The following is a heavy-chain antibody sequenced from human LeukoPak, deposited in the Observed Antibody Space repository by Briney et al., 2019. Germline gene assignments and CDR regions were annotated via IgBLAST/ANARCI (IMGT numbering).Heavy chain of an antibody. CDR3: ARDEWSCGFLVDY. D-gene: IGHD5-18*01. CDR1: GFTFSSYG. V-gene: IGHV3-33*01. CDR2: IWYDGSNK. Sequence: GGSLRLSCAASGFTFSSYGMHWVRQAPGKGLEWVAVIWYDGSNKYYADSVKGRFTISRDNPKNTLYLQMNSLRAEDTAVYYCARDEWSCGFLVDYWGQGTLVTVSS. J-gene: IGHJ4*02.